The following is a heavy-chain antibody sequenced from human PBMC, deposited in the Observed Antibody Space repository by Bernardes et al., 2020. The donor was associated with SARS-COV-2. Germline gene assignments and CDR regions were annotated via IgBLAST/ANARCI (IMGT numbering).Heavy chain of an antibody. V-gene: IGHV3-23*01. CDR2: IGSDGST. Sequence: LRLSCAASAFPFRSYAMAWVRQAPGKGLEWISGIGSDGSTHYADSVKGRFTISRDNSRNTLYLQMNNLRAEDTAVYYCAIDVAGEHSTWGQGTLVTVSS. J-gene: IGHJ5*02. D-gene: IGHD3-16*01. CDR3: AIDVAGEHST. CDR1: AFPFRSYA.